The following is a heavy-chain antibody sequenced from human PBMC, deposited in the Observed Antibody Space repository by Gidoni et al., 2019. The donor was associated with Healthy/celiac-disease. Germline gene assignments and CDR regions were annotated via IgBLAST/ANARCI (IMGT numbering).Heavy chain of an antibody. CDR3: ASSKWLVPEDNFDY. CDR2: IIPIFGTA. D-gene: IGHD6-19*01. J-gene: IGHJ4*02. V-gene: IGHV1-69*06. CDR1: GGTFSSYA. Sequence: QVQLVQSGAAVKKPGSSVKVSCKASGGTFSSYAISWVRQAPGQGLEWLGGIIPIFGTANYAQKFQGRVTITADKSTSTAYMELSSLRSEDTAVYYCASSKWLVPEDNFDYWGQGTLVTVSS.